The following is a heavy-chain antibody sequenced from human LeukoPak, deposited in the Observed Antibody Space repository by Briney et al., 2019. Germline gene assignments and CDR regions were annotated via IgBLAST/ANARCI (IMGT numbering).Heavy chain of an antibody. CDR2: IWYDGSNE. D-gene: IGHD3-10*01. J-gene: IGHJ3*01. CDR3: ARTPQETMVRGVSKTPGAFDH. CDR1: RFTFSSYG. V-gene: IGHV3-33*01. Sequence: GGSLRLSCAASRFTFSSYGMHWVRQAPGKGLEWVAVIWYDGSNEYYGDSVKGRFAISRDNSKNTLYLQMNSLRAEDTAVYYCARTPQETMVRGVSKTPGAFDHWGQGTMVTVSS.